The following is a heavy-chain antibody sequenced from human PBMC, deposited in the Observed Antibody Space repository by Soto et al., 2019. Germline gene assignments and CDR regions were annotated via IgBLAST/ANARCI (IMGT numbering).Heavy chain of an antibody. D-gene: IGHD6-13*01. CDR1: GFTFSSYA. V-gene: IGHV3-23*01. Sequence: GGSLRLSCAASGFTFSSYAMSWVRQAPGKGLEWVSAISGSGGSTYYADSVKDRFTISRDNSKNTLYLQMKSLRAEDTAEYYCAKGPPYSSSWPLDYWGQGTLVTVSS. CDR3: AKGPPYSSSWPLDY. CDR2: ISGSGGST. J-gene: IGHJ4*02.